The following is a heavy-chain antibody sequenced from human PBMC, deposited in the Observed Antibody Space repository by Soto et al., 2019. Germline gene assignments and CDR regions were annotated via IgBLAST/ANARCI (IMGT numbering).Heavy chain of an antibody. D-gene: IGHD7-27*01. CDR3: AKGNWENWRFDP. V-gene: IGHV3-23*01. J-gene: IGHJ5*02. Sequence: EVQLLESGGGLVQPGGSLRLSCAASGFTFRSYAMSWVRQAPGKGLEWVSGISGSGGNTYYADSVKGRFTISRDNSKNTLFLQMNSLRAEDSAVYYCAKGNWENWRFDPWGQGTLVTVSS. CDR1: GFTFRSYA. CDR2: ISGSGGNT.